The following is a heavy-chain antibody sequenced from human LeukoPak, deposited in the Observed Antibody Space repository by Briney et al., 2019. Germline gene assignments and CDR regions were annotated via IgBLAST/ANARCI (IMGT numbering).Heavy chain of an antibody. CDR2: IIPVFGTR. V-gene: IGHV1-69*06. Sequence: GSSVKVSCTASGGAFINYAFSWVRQAPGQGLEWMGGIIPVFGTRNYAQNFQGRVTVTVDKSSRTAYMEMSSLRSDDTAVYYCGYNDDYNYYYMDVWGEGTTVIVSS. J-gene: IGHJ6*03. D-gene: IGHD3-16*01. CDR1: GGAFINYA. CDR3: GYNDDYNYYYMDV.